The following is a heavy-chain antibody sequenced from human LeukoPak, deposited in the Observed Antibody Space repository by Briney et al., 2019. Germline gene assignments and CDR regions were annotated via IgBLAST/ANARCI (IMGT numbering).Heavy chain of an antibody. CDR2: IRTIRTYI. D-gene: IGHD6-13*01. V-gene: IGHV3-21*01. CDR3: ARDDSSSYRIESMRGFDY. CDR1: GFTLSIYW. J-gene: IGHJ4*02. Sequence: GGSLRLSCAASGFTLSIYWMNWDRPPPGKGREWVASIRTIRTYIYYANSGEGPPTISTPQEKNSLYLQMNSLRAEDTAVYYCARDDSSSYRIESMRGFDYWGQGTLVTVSS.